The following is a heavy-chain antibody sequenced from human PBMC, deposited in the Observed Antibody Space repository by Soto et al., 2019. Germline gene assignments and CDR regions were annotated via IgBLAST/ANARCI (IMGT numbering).Heavy chain of an antibody. CDR3: ARDRITMVRGVTHNWFDP. V-gene: IGHV4-59*01. J-gene: IGHJ5*02. D-gene: IGHD3-10*01. Sequence: SETLSLTCTVSGGSISSYYWSWIRQPPGKGLERIGYIYYSGSTNYNPSLKSRVTISVDTSNNQFSLKLSSVTAADTAVYYCARDRITMVRGVTHNWFDPWGQGTLVTVSS. CDR1: GGSISSYY. CDR2: IYYSGST.